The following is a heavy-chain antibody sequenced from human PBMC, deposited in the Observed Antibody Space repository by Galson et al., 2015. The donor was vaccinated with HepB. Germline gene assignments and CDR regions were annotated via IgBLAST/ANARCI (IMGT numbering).Heavy chain of an antibody. CDR2: ISFDGSND. J-gene: IGHJ4*02. V-gene: IGHV3-30*18. D-gene: IGHD3-10*02. CDR3: AKEEEFLFGEFPGY. Sequence: SLRLSCAASGFTFSNFGMRWVRKAPGEGLEWVAVISFDGSNDYYADIGKGRFTIYRDNSKNTLYLQMNSLRAEDTAVYYCAKEEEFLFGEFPGYWGQGTLVAVSS. CDR1: GFTFSNFG.